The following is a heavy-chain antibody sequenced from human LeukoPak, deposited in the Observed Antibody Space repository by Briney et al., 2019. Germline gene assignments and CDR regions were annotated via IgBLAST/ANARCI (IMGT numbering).Heavy chain of an antibody. D-gene: IGHD1-26*01. Sequence: ASVKVSCKASGYTFTSYGISWVRQAPGQGLEWMGWISAYNGNTNYAQKLQGRVTMTTDTSTSTAYMELRSLRSDDTAVYYCARANSGEWELNAFDIWGQGTMVTVPS. J-gene: IGHJ3*02. CDR1: GYTFTSYG. V-gene: IGHV1-18*01. CDR2: ISAYNGNT. CDR3: ARANSGEWELNAFDI.